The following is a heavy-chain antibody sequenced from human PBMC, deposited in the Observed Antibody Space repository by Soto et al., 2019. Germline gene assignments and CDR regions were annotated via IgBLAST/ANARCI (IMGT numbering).Heavy chain of an antibody. D-gene: IGHD1-1*01. CDR2: IWYDGSNK. J-gene: IGHJ4*02. CDR3: ARDTGYLDY. V-gene: IGHV3-33*01. Sequence: QVQLVESGGGVVQPGRSLRLSCAASGFTFSSYGMHWVRQAPGKGLEWVADIWYDGSNKYYADSVKGRFTISRDNSKNTLYLQMNSLRAEDTAVYYCARDTGYLDYWGQGTLVTVSS. CDR1: GFTFSSYG.